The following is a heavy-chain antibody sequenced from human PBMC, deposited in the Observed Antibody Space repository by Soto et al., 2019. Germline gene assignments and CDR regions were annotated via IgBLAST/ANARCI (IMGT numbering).Heavy chain of an antibody. CDR3: ARVGGYSGYDVYGYYYYYMDV. CDR2: IYYSGST. CDR1: GGSISSYY. D-gene: IGHD5-12*01. J-gene: IGHJ6*03. Sequence: SETLSLTCTVSGGSISSYYWSWIRQPPGKGLEWIGYIYYSGSTNYNPSLKSRVTISVDTSKNQFPLKLSSVTAADTAVYYCARVGGYSGYDVYGYYYYYMDVWGKGTTVTVSS. V-gene: IGHV4-59*01.